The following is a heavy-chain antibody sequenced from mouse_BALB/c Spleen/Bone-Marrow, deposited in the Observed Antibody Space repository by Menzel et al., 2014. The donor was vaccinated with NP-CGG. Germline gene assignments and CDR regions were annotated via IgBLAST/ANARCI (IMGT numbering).Heavy chain of an antibody. Sequence: EVQVVESGGGLVQPGGSLRLSRATSGFTFTDYYMSWVRQPPGKALEWLGFIRNKANGYTTEYSVSVKGRFTISRDNSQSILYLQMNTLRAEDSATYYCARDNYYGSSYIWYFDVWGAGTTVTVSS. CDR1: GFTFTDYY. V-gene: IGHV7-3*02. CDR2: IRNKANGYTT. J-gene: IGHJ1*01. D-gene: IGHD1-1*01. CDR3: ARDNYYGSSYIWYFDV.